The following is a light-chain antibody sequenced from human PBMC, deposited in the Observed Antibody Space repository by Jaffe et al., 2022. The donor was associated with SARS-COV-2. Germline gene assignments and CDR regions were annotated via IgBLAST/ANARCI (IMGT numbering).Light chain of an antibody. Sequence: SVLTQPPSASGTPGQRVTISCSGGTSNIGTNTVNWYQQLPGTTPKLLIYDNDQRPSGVPDRFSGSKSGTSASLAISGLQSEDEADYYCAAWDDTLNGFYVFGTGTKVTVL. CDR1: TSNIGTNT. J-gene: IGLJ1*01. CDR2: DND. V-gene: IGLV1-44*01. CDR3: AAWDDTLNGFYV.